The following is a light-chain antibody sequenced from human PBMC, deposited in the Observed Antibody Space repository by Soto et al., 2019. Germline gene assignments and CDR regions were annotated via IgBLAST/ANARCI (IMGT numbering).Light chain of an antibody. J-gene: IGLJ3*02. V-gene: IGLV1-47*01. CDR1: SSNIASKY. CDR3: ATWDDSLSAWV. CDR2: RNK. Sequence: QAVVTQPPSASGTPGQRVTISCSGSSSNIASKYVYWYQHLPGTAPKLRIYRNKQRASGLPDRFSGSKSGTSASLAISGLLSEDEADYYCATWDDSLSAWVFGGGTKVTVL.